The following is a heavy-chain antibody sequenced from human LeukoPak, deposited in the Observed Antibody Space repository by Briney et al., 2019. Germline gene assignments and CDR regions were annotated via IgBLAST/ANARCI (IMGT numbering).Heavy chain of an antibody. V-gene: IGHV4-31*03. J-gene: IGHJ4*02. D-gene: IGHD4-23*01. CDR2: IYYSGST. CDR3: ARADTVVINYFDY. CDR1: GGSISSGSYY. Sequence: SETLSLTCTVSGGSISSGSYYWSWIRQPAGKGLEWIGYIYYSGSTYYNPSLKSRVTISVDTSKNQFSLNLSSVTAADTAVYYCARADTVVINYFDYWGQGTLVTVSS.